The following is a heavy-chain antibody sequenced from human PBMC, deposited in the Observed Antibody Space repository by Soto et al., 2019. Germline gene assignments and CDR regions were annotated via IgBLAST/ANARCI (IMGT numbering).Heavy chain of an antibody. CDR1: GGSISSYY. V-gene: IGHV4-59*01. J-gene: IGHJ5*02. CDR3: ARASYGAGSYGHWFDP. CDR2: IYYSGST. D-gene: IGHD3-10*01. Sequence: SETLSLTCTVSGGSISSYYWSWIRQPPGKGLEWIGYIYYSGSTNYNPSLKSRVTISVDTSKNQFSLKLSFVTAADTAVYYCARASYGAGSYGHWFDPWGQGTLVTVSS.